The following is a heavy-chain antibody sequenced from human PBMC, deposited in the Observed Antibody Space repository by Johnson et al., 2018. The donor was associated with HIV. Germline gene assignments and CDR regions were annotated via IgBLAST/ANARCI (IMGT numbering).Heavy chain of an antibody. D-gene: IGHD5-18*01. CDR2: ISSSGSNI. Sequence: QVQLVESGGGLVKPGGSPRLSCAASGFTSGFTFNDYYMGWIRQAPGKGLEWVSIISSSGSNIYYADSVKGRFTISRDNSKNSLYLQMNSLRAEDTALYYCAKGQGYSYDLSSPFDIWGQGTMVTVSS. J-gene: IGHJ3*02. V-gene: IGHV3-11*01. CDR1: GFTFNDYY. CDR3: AKGQGYSYDLSSPFDI.